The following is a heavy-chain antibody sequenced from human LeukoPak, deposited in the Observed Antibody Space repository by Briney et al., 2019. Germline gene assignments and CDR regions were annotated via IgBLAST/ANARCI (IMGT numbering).Heavy chain of an antibody. CDR2: TNWDGTNT. D-gene: IGHD3-22*01. J-gene: IGHJ4*02. V-gene: IGHV3-43D*03. Sequence: QTGGSLRLSCVTSGFTFDDYAMHWVRQAPGKGLEWVCLTNWDGTNTLCAGSVKGRFTISRDNNKSSLFLQMNSLKPEDTALYYCAKGDSGHDSIFHPPGAFDSWGQGTLVTVSS. CDR1: GFTFDDYA. CDR3: AKGDSGHDSIFHPPGAFDS.